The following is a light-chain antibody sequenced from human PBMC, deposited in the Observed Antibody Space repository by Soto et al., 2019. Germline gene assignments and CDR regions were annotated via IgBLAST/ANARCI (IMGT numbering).Light chain of an antibody. J-gene: IGKJ4*01. Sequence: AIQLTQSPSSLSASVGDRVTITCRASQGISSALAWYQQKPGKAPKILIYDASSLESGVPSRFSGSGSWTDFTLTISSLQPEDFATYYCQQFNSYPPLTFGGGTKVEIK. CDR2: DAS. V-gene: IGKV1-13*02. CDR1: QGISSA. CDR3: QQFNSYPPLT.